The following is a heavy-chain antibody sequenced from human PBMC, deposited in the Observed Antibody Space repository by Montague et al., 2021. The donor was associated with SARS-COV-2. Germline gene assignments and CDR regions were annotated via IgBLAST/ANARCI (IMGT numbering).Heavy chain of an antibody. V-gene: IGHV4-39*01. CDR2: IYYSGST. D-gene: IGHD3-10*01. J-gene: IGHJ5*02. CDR3: ARLRGGRDNWFDP. Sequence: SETLSLTCTVSGGSISSSSYYWGWIRQPLGKGLEWIGSIYYSGSTYYNPSLKSRVTISVDTSKNQFSLKLSSVTAADTAVYYCARLRGGRDNWFDPWGQGTLVTVSS. CDR1: GGSISSSSYY.